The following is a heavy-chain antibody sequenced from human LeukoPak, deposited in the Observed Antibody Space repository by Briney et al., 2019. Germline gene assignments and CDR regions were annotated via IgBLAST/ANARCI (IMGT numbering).Heavy chain of an antibody. Sequence: GGSLRLSCAASGFNFTNYAMNWVRQAPGKGLEWLSVISDGGHSTYYADSVKGRFTISRDNSKNTLYLQMNSLRADDTALYYCAKHVDSLFSDSWGQGTLVTVSS. CDR1: GFNFTNYA. D-gene: IGHD4-17*01. J-gene: IGHJ4*02. V-gene: IGHV3-23*01. CDR3: AKHVDSLFSDS. CDR2: ISDGGHST.